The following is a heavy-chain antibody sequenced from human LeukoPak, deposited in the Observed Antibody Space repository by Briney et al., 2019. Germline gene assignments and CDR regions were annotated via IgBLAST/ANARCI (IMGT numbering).Heavy chain of an antibody. J-gene: IGHJ4*02. D-gene: IGHD6-13*01. V-gene: IGHV3-30*19. CDR2: IWYDGSNK. CDR1: GFTFSSYG. CDR3: ALGRRGSSWDYFDY. Sequence: PGRSLRLSCAASGFTFSSYGMHWVRQAPGKGLEWVAVIWYDGSNKYYADSVKGRFTISRDNSKNTLYLQMNSLRAEDTAVYYCALGRRGSSWDYFDYWGQGTLVTVSS.